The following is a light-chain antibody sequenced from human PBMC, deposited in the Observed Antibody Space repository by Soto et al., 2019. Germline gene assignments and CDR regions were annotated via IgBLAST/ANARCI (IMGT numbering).Light chain of an antibody. Sequence: IPMTPSPSPLFGTVRNRVTITCRASQTISSWLAWYQQKPGKAPKLLIYKASTLKSGVPSRFSGSGSGTEFTLTIISLQPDDFATYYCQHYNSYSEAFGQGTKVDNK. CDR1: QTISSW. V-gene: IGKV1-5*03. CDR3: QHYNSYSEA. J-gene: IGKJ1*01. CDR2: KAS.